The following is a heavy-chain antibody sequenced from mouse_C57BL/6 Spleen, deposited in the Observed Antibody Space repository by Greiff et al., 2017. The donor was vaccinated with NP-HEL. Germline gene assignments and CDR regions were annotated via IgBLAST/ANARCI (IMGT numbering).Heavy chain of an antibody. J-gene: IGHJ1*03. CDR1: GYTFTCYW. D-gene: IGHD1-1*01. V-gene: IGHV1-64*01. CDR2: IHPNSGST. CDR3: ARSGTTVVATVFDV. Sequence: QVQLQQPGAELVKPGASVKLSCKASGYTFTCYWMHWVKQRPGQGLEWIGMIHPNSGSTNYNEKFKSKATLTVDKSSSPAYMQLSSLTSEDSAVYYCARSGTTVVATVFDVWGTGTTVTVSS.